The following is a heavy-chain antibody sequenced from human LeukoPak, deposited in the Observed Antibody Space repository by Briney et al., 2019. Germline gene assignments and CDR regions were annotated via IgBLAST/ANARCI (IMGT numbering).Heavy chain of an antibody. Sequence: SVKVSCKASGYTFTGYYMHWVRQAPGQGLEWMGGIIPIFGTANYAQKFQGRVTITTDESTSTAYMELSSLRSEDTAVYYCARGIVGADFDYWGQGTLVTVSS. V-gene: IGHV1-69*05. D-gene: IGHD1-26*01. CDR2: IIPIFGTA. CDR1: GYTFTGYY. CDR3: ARGIVGADFDY. J-gene: IGHJ4*02.